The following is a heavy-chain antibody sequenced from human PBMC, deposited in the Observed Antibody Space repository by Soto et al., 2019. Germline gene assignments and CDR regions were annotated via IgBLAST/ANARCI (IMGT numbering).Heavy chain of an antibody. CDR3: IQSRCGGDCLQSYASYYYYGMDV. J-gene: IGHJ6*02. CDR1: AFSLSTGGVG. D-gene: IGHD2-21*02. V-gene: IGHV2-5*02. CDR2: IYWDDDK. Sequence: QITLKESGPTLVKPTQTLTLTCTFSAFSLSTGGVGVGWIRQPPGKALEWLALIYWDDDKRYSPSLRSRLTITKDISKTQVVLTMTNMDPVDTATYYCIQSRCGGDCLQSYASYYYYGMDVWGQGTTVTVSS.